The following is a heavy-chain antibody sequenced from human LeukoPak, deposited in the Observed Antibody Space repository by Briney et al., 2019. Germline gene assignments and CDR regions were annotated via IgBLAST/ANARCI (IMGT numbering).Heavy chain of an antibody. V-gene: IGHV3-11*01. J-gene: IGHJ4*02. CDR1: GFTFSDYD. Sequence: GGSLRLSCAASGFTFSDYDMSWIRHARGKGLEWVSYISSSGSTIYYADSVKGRFTISRDNAENSLYLQMNSLRAEDTAVYYCARDPRIYDSSGYSLDYWGQGTLVTVSS. CDR3: ARDPRIYDSSGYSLDY. CDR2: ISSSGSTI. D-gene: IGHD3-22*01.